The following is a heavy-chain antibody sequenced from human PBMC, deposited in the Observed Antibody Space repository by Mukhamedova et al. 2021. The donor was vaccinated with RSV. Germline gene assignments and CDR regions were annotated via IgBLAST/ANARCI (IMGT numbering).Heavy chain of an antibody. J-gene: IGHJ3*02. D-gene: IGHD3-3*01. CDR3: ARDRFLEWLVIDHGAFDI. CDR2: INPNSGGT. Sequence: IHWVRQAPGQGLEWMGWINPNSGGTNFAQHFQGRFTMTRDTSINTAYMELSGLTSGDTAVYYCARDRFLEWLVIDHGAFDIWGQG. V-gene: IGHV1-2*02.